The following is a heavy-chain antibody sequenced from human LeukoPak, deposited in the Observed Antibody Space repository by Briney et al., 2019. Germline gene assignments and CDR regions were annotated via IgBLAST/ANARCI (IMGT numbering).Heavy chain of an antibody. CDR1: GFTFSSYA. CDR2: ISYDGSNK. CDR3: AKDREAVAGTPLDY. Sequence: GGSLRLSCAASGFTFSSYAMHWVRQAPGKGLEWVAVISYDGSNKYYADSVKGRFTISRDNSKNTLYLQMNSLRAEDTAVYYCAKDREAVAGTPLDYWGQGTLVTVSS. J-gene: IGHJ4*02. V-gene: IGHV3-30*04. D-gene: IGHD6-19*01.